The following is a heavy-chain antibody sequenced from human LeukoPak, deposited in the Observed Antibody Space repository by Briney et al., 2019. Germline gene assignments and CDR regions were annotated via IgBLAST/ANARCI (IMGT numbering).Heavy chain of an antibody. CDR2: IYSSGSA. V-gene: IGHV4-61*01. J-gene: IGHJ6*02. CDR3: ARFGRITIFGVAGEITSAYGMDV. D-gene: IGHD3-3*01. Sequence: PSETLSLTCIVSGGSVSSDNYYWSWIRQPPGKGLESIGYIYSSGSAVYNPSLKSRVSMSVDTSKNQFSLKLSSVTAADTAVYYCARFGRITIFGVAGEITSAYGMDVWGQGTTVTVSS. CDR1: GGSVSSDNYY.